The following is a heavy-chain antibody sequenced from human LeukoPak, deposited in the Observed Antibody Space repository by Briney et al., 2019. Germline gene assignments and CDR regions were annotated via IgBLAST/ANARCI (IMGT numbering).Heavy chain of an antibody. J-gene: IGHJ4*02. CDR2: IYYGGST. CDR3: ARGYGFAGRYFDY. D-gene: IGHD3-10*01. V-gene: IGHV4-31*03. CDR1: GGSISSGGYY. Sequence: SETLSLTCTVSGGSISSGGYYWSWIRQHPGKGLEWIGYIYYGGSTYYNPSLKSRVTISVDTSKNQFSLKLSSVTAADTAVYYCARGYGFAGRYFDYWGQGTLVTVSS.